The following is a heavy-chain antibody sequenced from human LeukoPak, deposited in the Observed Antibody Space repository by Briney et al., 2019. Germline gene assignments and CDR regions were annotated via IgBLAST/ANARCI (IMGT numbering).Heavy chain of an antibody. D-gene: IGHD1-7*01. CDR2: IYSGGST. J-gene: IGHJ4*02. CDR3: ARVGVLELRGFDY. CDR1: GFIVSSNY. V-gene: IGHV3-53*01. Sequence: GGSLRLSCAASGFIVSSNYMSWVRQAPGEGLEWVSVIYSGGSTYYADSVKGRFTISRDNSKNTLYLQMNSLRAEDTAVYYCARVGVLELRGFDYWGQGTLVTVSS.